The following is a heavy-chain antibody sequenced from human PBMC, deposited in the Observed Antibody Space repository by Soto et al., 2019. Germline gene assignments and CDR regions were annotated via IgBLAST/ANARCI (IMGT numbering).Heavy chain of an antibody. D-gene: IGHD1-26*01. CDR3: ARAIGGVEWELPSDY. CDR2: ISSSSSTI. Sequence: EVQLVESGGGLVQPGGSLRLSCAASGFTFSSYSMNWVRQAPGKGLEGVSYISSSSSTIYYADSVKGRFTISRDNAKNSLYLQMNSLRDEDTAVYYCARAIGGVEWELPSDYWGQGTLVTVSS. CDR1: GFTFSSYS. V-gene: IGHV3-48*02. J-gene: IGHJ4*02.